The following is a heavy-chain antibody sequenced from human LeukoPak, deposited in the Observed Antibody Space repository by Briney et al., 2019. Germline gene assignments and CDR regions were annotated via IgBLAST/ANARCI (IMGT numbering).Heavy chain of an antibody. V-gene: IGHV4-39*01. J-gene: IGHJ4*02. CDR1: GDSIRSSSYY. D-gene: IGHD1-1*01. Sequence: PSETLSLTCTVSGDSIRSSSYYWGWIRQPPGKGLEWIGNIYYSGSTNYNPSLKSRVTISVDTSKNQFSLKLSSVTAADTAVYYCARHLRRDTTFDYWGQGTLVTVSS. CDR2: IYYSGST. CDR3: ARHLRRDTTFDY.